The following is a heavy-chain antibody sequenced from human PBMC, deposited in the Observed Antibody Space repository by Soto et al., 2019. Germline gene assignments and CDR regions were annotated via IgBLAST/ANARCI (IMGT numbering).Heavy chain of an antibody. CDR3: ARDRHTAMVSINWFDP. D-gene: IGHD5-18*01. J-gene: IGHJ5*02. V-gene: IGHV1-18*04. CDR2: ISAYNGNT. Sequence: ASVKVSCKASGYTFTSYGISWVRQAPGQGLEWMGWISAYNGNTNYAQKLQGRVTMTTDTSTSTAYMGLRSLRSDDTAVYYCARDRHTAMVSINWFDPWGQGTLVTVSS. CDR1: GYTFTSYG.